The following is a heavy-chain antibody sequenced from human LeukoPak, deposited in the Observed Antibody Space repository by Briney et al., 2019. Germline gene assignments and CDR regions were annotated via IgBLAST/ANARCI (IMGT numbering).Heavy chain of an antibody. D-gene: IGHD1-14*01. Sequence: SETLSLTCAVYGGSFSTYYWSWIRQPPGKGLEWIGEINHSGTTNYNPSLKGRVTISIDTSKNQFSLRMRSVTAADTAVYYCARQSFSGIYYYYYMDVWGKGTTVTVSS. CDR3: ARQSFSGIYYYYYMDV. CDR1: GGSFSTYY. J-gene: IGHJ6*03. CDR2: INHSGTT. V-gene: IGHV4-34*01.